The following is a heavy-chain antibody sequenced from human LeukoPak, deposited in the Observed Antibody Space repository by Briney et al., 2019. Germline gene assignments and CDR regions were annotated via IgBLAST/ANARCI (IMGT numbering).Heavy chain of an antibody. CDR3: AKGDYSSGLDVFDI. CDR1: GFTFNSYA. Sequence: GGSLRLSCAASGFTFNSYAMSWVRQAPGKGLEWVSAIRGSGGGTYYADSVTGRFTISRDNSKNTLYLQMNSLRPEDTAVYYCAKGDYSSGLDVFDIWGQGTMVTGSS. D-gene: IGHD6-19*01. V-gene: IGHV3-23*01. J-gene: IGHJ3*02. CDR2: IRGSGGGT.